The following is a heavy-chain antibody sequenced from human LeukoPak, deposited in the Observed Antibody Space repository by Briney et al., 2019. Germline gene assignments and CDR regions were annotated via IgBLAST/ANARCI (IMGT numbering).Heavy chain of an antibody. CDR2: ISSDSNYI. V-gene: IGHV3-21*01. CDR3: ARDRGITIFGVPSDY. Sequence: PGGSLRLSCAASGFTFSTYSMNWVRQAPGKGLEWVSSISSDSNYIYYADSVKGRFTISRDNAKNSLYLQMISLGAEDTAVYYCARDRGITIFGVPSDYWGQGTLVTVSP. J-gene: IGHJ4*02. D-gene: IGHD3-3*01. CDR1: GFTFSTYS.